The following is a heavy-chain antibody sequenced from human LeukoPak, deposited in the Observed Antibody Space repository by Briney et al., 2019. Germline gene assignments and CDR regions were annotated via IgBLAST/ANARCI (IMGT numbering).Heavy chain of an antibody. CDR1: GFTFSSYA. V-gene: IGHV3-23*01. CDR2: ISGSGGST. J-gene: IGHJ4*02. CDR3: ARHGSGTYYFDY. D-gene: IGHD3-10*01. Sequence: GGSLRLSCAASGFTFSSYAMSWVRQAPGKGLEWVSVISGSGGSTYYADSVKGRFTIPRDNSKNTLYLQMNSLRAEDTAVYYCARHGSGTYYFDYWGQGTLVTVSS.